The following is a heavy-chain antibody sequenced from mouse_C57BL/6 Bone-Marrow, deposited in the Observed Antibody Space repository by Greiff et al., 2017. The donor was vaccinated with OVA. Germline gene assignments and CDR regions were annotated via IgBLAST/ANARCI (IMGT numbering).Heavy chain of an antibody. CDR3: ARPYYGNFDY. CDR2: ISSGSSTI. V-gene: IGHV5-17*01. Sequence: EVKVVESGGGLVKPGGSLKLSCAASGFTFSDYGMHWVRQAPEKGLEWVAYISSGSSTIYYADTVKGRFTISRDNAKNTLFLQITSLRSEDTAMYYCARPYYGNFDYWGQGTTLTVSS. J-gene: IGHJ2*01. D-gene: IGHD2-10*01. CDR1: GFTFSDYG.